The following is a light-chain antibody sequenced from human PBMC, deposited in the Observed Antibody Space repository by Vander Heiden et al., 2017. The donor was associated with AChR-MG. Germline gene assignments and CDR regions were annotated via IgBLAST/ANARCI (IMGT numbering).Light chain of an antibody. V-gene: IGLV3-1*01. CDR1: KLGDKY. J-gene: IGLJ2*01. CDR3: QAWDSSTVV. Sequence: SYEPTQPPSVSVSPGQKASTTCSGDKLGDKYACWYQQKPGQSPVRVIYQDSKRPSGIPERFSGSNSGNKATLTISGTQAMDESYDYCQAWDSSTVVFGGGTKLTVL. CDR2: QDS.